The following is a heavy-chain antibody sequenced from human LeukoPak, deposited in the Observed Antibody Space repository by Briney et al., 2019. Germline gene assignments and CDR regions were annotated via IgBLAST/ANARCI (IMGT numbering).Heavy chain of an antibody. J-gene: IGHJ5*02. Sequence: SETLSLTCAVYGGSFSGYYWSWIRQPPGKGLEWIGEINHSGSTNYNPSLKSRVTISVDTSKNQFSLKLSSVTAADTAVYYCARAPGDYYGSGSYSNWFDPWGQGTLVTVSS. D-gene: IGHD3-10*01. V-gene: IGHV4-34*01. CDR1: GGSFSGYY. CDR2: INHSGST. CDR3: ARAPGDYYGSGSYSNWFDP.